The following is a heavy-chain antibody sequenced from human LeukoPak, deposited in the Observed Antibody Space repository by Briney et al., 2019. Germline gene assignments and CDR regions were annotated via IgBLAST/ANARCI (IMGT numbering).Heavy chain of an antibody. CDR3: ARDVGLYYYDSSGYESRGLFDY. J-gene: IGHJ4*02. D-gene: IGHD3-22*01. CDR2: ISSSGSTI. CDR1: GFTFSDYY. V-gene: IGHV3-11*01. Sequence: PWGSLRLSCAASGFTFSDYYMSWIRQAPGKGLEWVSYISSSGSTIYYADSVKGRFTISRDNAKNSLYLQMNSLRAEDTAVYYCARDVGLYYYDSSGYESRGLFDYWGQGTLVTVSS.